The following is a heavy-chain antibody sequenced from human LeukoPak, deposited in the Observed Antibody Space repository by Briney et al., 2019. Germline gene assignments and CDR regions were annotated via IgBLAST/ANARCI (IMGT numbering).Heavy chain of an antibody. V-gene: IGHV1-3*03. J-gene: IGHJ4*02. Sequence: WASVKVSCKASGYTFTSYYMHWVRQAPGQRLEWMGWINAGNGNTKYSQEFQGRVTITRDTSASTAYMELSSLRSEDMAVYYCARGGLRYSGYELFDYWGQGTLVTVSS. CDR3: ARGGLRYSGYELFDY. CDR1: GYTFTSYY. CDR2: INAGNGNT. D-gene: IGHD5-12*01.